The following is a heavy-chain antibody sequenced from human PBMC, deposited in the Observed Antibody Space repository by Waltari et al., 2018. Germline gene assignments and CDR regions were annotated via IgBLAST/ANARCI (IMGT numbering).Heavy chain of an antibody. CDR3: AKGSYYDAGGRTYYNGMDV. D-gene: IGHD3-10*01. V-gene: IGHV3-33*03. Sequence: APGKRPEWVAVIWYDGNNKYYADSVRGRFTISRDNAKNTLYLQMDSLRADDTAVYYCAKGSYYDAGGRTYYNGMDVWGQGTTVTVSS. CDR2: IWYDGNNK. J-gene: IGHJ6*02.